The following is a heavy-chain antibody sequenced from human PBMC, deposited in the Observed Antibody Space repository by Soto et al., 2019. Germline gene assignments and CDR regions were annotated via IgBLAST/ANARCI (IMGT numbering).Heavy chain of an antibody. V-gene: IGHV3-21*01. Sequence: PGGSLRLSCAASGFTFSSYSMNWVRQAPGKGLEWVSSISSSSSYIYYADSVKGRFTISRDNAKNSLYLQMNSLRGEDTAVYYCAGEVVVVAATHDAFDIWGQGTMVTVSS. CDR1: GFTFSSYS. D-gene: IGHD2-15*01. CDR3: AGEVVVVAATHDAFDI. CDR2: ISSSSSYI. J-gene: IGHJ3*02.